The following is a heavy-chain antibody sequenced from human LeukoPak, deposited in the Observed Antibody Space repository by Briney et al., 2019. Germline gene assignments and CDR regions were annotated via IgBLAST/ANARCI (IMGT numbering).Heavy chain of an antibody. CDR1: GFTFSSYT. V-gene: IGHV3-21*01. CDR2: ISSTSSYI. D-gene: IGHD1-1*01. CDR3: ARDRKTGTLNWFDP. J-gene: IGHJ5*02. Sequence: GGSLNPSRAASGFTFSSYTMTWVRQAPGKGLEWAPSISSTSSYIYYADSVKGRFTISRDNAKNSLYLQMNSLRAEDTAVYYCARDRKTGTLNWFDPWGQGTLVTVSS.